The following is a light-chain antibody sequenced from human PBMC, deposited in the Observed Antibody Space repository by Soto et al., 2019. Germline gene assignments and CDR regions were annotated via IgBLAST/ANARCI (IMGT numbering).Light chain of an antibody. Sequence: EIVMTQSPASLCLSPGEGGNLXCRASQTIDNTFVWYQRSPGQALRPLIDEASNMAQGSPARFSGSGSATDFTRTISSLEPEDFALYFGQQRSSWPPTFGGGTKVDIK. V-gene: IGKV3-11*01. CDR3: QQRSSWPPT. CDR1: QTIDNT. J-gene: IGKJ4*02. CDR2: EAS.